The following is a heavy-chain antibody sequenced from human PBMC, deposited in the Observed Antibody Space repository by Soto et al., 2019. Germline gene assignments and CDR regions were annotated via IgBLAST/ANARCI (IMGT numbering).Heavy chain of an antibody. CDR3: AKRAFYGSGIPNYYGMDV. CDR1: GFTFSNYA. J-gene: IGHJ6*02. D-gene: IGHD3-10*01. CDR2: ISGTGGGT. V-gene: IGHV3-23*01. Sequence: EVHLLESGGGLVQPGGSLRLSCAASGFTFSNYAMTWVRQAPAKGLEWVSVISGTGGGTNNADSAKGRFTTSRDNSKNTLYLQMNSLRAEDTAVYYCAKRAFYGSGIPNYYGMDVWGQGTAVTVSS.